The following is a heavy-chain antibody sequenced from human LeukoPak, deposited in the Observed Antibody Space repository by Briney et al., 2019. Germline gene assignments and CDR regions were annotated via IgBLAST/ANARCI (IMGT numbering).Heavy chain of an antibody. D-gene: IGHD4-17*01. Sequence: SETLSLTCTVSGGSISSYYWGWIRQPPGKGLEWIGSIYHSGSTYYNPSLKSRVTISVDTSENQFSLKLSSVTAADTAVYYCARDESYGDYEPFDYWGQGTLVTVSS. J-gene: IGHJ4*02. CDR2: IYHSGST. V-gene: IGHV4-38-2*02. CDR1: GGSISSYY. CDR3: ARDESYGDYEPFDY.